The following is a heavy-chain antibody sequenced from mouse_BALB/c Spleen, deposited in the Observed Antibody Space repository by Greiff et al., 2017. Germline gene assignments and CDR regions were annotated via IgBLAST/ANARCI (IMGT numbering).Heavy chain of an antibody. CDR2: ILPGCGST. V-gene: IGHV1-9*01. CDR1: GYTFSSYW. CDR3: ARPGVQYGNSYYAMDY. J-gene: IGHJ4*01. D-gene: IGHD2-10*02. Sequence: QVQLQQSGAELMKPGASVKISCKATGYTFSSYWIEWVKQRPGHGLEWIGEILPGCGSTNYNEKFKGKAPFTADTSSNTAYMQLSSLTSEDSAVYYCARPGVQYGNSYYAMDYWGQGTSVTVAS.